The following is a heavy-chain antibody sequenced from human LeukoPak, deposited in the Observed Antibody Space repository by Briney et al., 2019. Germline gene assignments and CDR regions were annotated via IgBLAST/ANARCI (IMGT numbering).Heavy chain of an antibody. D-gene: IGHD6-13*01. V-gene: IGHV1-18*01. CDR1: GYTFTSYG. CDR3: ARVPAAAGYIHFDY. J-gene: IGHJ4*02. Sequence: GASVKFSCKASGYTFTSYGISWVRQAPGQGLEWMGWISAYNGNTNYAQKLQGRVTITTDTSTSTASMELRSLRSDDTAVYYCARVPAAAGYIHFDYWGQGTLVTVYS. CDR2: ISAYNGNT.